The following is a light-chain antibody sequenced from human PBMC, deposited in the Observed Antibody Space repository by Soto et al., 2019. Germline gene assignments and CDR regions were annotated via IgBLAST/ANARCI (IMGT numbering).Light chain of an antibody. CDR3: MQARQTPFT. J-gene: IGKJ3*01. Sequence: DIVMTQSPLSLPVTPGEPASISCRSSQSLLYSNGYNYLDWYLQKPGQSPQLLIYLGSNRASGVHDRFSGSGSGTDFTLKISRVEAEDVGVYYCMQARQTPFTFGPGTKVDIK. V-gene: IGKV2-28*01. CDR2: LGS. CDR1: QSLLYSNGYNY.